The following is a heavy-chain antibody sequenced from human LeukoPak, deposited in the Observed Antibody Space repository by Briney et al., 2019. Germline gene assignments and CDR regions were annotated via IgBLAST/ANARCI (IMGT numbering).Heavy chain of an antibody. Sequence: GGSLRLSCAASGFTFSSYAMSWVRQAPGKGLEWVSAISGSGGSTYYADSVKGRFTISRDNSKNTLYLQMNSLRAEDTAVYYCAKTPTSYSGSRGGAFDYWGRGTLVTVSS. CDR2: ISGSGGST. D-gene: IGHD1-26*01. CDR1: GFTFSSYA. V-gene: IGHV3-23*01. J-gene: IGHJ4*02. CDR3: AKTPTSYSGSRGGAFDY.